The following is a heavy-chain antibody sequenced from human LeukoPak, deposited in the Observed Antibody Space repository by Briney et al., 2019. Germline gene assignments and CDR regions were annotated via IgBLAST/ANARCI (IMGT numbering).Heavy chain of an antibody. D-gene: IGHD4-17*01. CDR2: IYSGGST. J-gene: IGHJ6*03. V-gene: IGHV3-53*01. Sequence: PGGSLRLSCAASGFTVSSYYMSWVRQAPGKGLEWVSVIYSGGSTYYADSVKGRFTISRDNSKNTLYLQMNSLRAEDTAVYYCAILGDYDVTGPIEDYYYYMDVWGKGTTVTISS. CDR1: GFTVSSYY. CDR3: AILGDYDVTGPIEDYYYYMDV.